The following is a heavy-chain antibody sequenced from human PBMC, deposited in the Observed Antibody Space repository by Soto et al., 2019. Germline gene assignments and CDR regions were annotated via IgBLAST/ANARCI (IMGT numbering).Heavy chain of an antibody. CDR1: GFTFSSYW. D-gene: IGHD3-16*02. V-gene: IGHV3-7*03. J-gene: IGHJ4*02. CDR3: ARDEDDYVWGSYLPNPFDY. CDR2: IKQDGSEK. Sequence: GSLRLSCAASGFTFSSYWMSWVRQAPGKGLEWVANIKQDGSEKYYVDSVKGRFTISRDNAKNSLYLQMNSLRAEDTAVYYCARDEDDYVWGSYLPNPFDYWGQGTLVTVSS.